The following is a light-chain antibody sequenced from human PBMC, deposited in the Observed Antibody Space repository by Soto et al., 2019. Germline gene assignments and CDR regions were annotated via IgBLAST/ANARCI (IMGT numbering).Light chain of an antibody. CDR2: YDS. CDR1: NIGSKS. Sequence: SYELTQPPSVSVAPGKTARISCGGNNIGSKSVHWYQQKPGQAPVVVIYYDSDRPSGIPERFSGSNSGNTATLTISRVEAGDGADYYCQVWDSDHVVFGGGTKLTVL. CDR3: QVWDSDHVV. J-gene: IGLJ2*01. V-gene: IGLV3-21*04.